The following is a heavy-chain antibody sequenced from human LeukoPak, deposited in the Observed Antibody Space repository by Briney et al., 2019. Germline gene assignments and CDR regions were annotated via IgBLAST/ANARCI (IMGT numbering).Heavy chain of an antibody. CDR3: ARDRYCTNGVCPVYYYYGMDV. CDR2: ISAYNGNT. V-gene: IGHV1-18*01. Sequence: ASVKVSCKASGYTFTSYGTSWVRQAPGQGLEWMGWISAYNGNTNYAQKLQGRVTMATDTSTSTAYMELRSLRSDDTAVYYCARDRYCTNGVCPVYYYYGMDVWGQGTTVTVSS. D-gene: IGHD2-8*01. CDR1: GYTFTSYG. J-gene: IGHJ6*02.